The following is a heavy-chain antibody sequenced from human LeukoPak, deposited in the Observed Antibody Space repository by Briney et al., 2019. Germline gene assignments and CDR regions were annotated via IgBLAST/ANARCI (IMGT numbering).Heavy chain of an antibody. CDR3: ASRVLRYFDWLFDP. J-gene: IGHJ5*02. CDR1: AASFSGYY. D-gene: IGHD3-9*01. V-gene: IGHV4-34*01. Sequence: KSSETLSLTCALYAASFSGYYSSWIRHPPGKGLEWLGEINHSGSTNYNPSLKSRVTRSVDTSKNQFSLKLSSVTAADTAVYYCASRVLRYFDWLFDPWGQGTLVTVSS. CDR2: INHSGST.